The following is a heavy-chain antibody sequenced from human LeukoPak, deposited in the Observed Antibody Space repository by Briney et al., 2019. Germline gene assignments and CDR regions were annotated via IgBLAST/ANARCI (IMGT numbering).Heavy chain of an antibody. Sequence: PGGSLRLSCAASGFTFSSYGMHWVRQAPGKGLEWVAVISYDGSNKYYADSVKGRFTISRNNSKNTLYLQMNSLRAEDTAVYYCAKEATVVTPGLNWLLYYYYYMDVWGKGTTVTVSS. CDR2: ISYDGSNK. CDR1: GFTFSSYG. D-gene: IGHD4-23*01. J-gene: IGHJ6*03. CDR3: AKEATVVTPGLNWLLYYYYYMDV. V-gene: IGHV3-30*18.